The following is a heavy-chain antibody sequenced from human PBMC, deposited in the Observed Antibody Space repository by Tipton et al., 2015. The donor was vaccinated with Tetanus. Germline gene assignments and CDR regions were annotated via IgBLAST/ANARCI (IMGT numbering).Heavy chain of an antibody. V-gene: IGHV4-34*01. CDR2: INHRGGT. Sequence: TLSLTCAVYVGSFSGYYWSWIRQPPGKGLGWIGEINHRGGTNYNPSRKSRVTISIDTSKDQFSLKLNSVTAADTAVYYCARAGESSAIWHYWFDPWGQGTLVTVSS. CDR3: ARAGESSAIWHYWFDP. CDR1: VGSFSGYY. D-gene: IGHD2-2*01. J-gene: IGHJ5*02.